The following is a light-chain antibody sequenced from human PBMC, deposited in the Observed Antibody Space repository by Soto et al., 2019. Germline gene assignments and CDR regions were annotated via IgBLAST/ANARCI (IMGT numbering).Light chain of an antibody. V-gene: IGKV3-15*01. CDR1: QSVSSN. CDR3: QQYNTWPLT. CDR2: DAS. Sequence: ETVMTQSPATLSVSPGERPTLSCRASQSVSSNLAWYQQKPGQAPRLLIYDASTRATGIPARFSGSGSGTEFTLTISSLQSEDFAVYYWQQYNTWPLTFGPGTKVDI. J-gene: IGKJ3*01.